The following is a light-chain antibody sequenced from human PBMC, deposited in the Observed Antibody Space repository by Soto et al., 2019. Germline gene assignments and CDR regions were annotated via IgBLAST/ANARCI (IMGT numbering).Light chain of an antibody. V-gene: IGKV1-5*01. CDR2: AAS. CDR1: QSISTW. CDR3: QQYNDYIT. J-gene: IGKJ5*01. Sequence: DTQMTQSPSTLSAPIGYRVASTCGSSQSISTWLAWYQQKPGKAPKLLIYAASTLENGVPTRFSGTGSETEFTLTVSSLQPDDSATYYCQQYNDYITFGQGTRLEIK.